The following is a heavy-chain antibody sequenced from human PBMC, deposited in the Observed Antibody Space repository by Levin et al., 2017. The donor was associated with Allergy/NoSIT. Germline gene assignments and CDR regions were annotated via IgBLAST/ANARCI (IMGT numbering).Heavy chain of an antibody. Sequence: GGSLRLSCAASGFTFSTYGMNWVRQAPGKGLEWVSYISSSSSSIFYADSVKGRFTISRDIAKNSLFLQMNKLRDEDTAVYYCARDLASSSALDYWGQGTLVTVSS. CDR1: GFTFSTYG. CDR2: ISSSSSSI. D-gene: IGHD6-6*01. J-gene: IGHJ4*02. V-gene: IGHV3-48*02. CDR3: ARDLASSSALDY.